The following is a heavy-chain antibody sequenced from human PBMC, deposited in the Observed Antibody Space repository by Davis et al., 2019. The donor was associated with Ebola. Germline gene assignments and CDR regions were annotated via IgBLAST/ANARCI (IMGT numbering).Heavy chain of an antibody. CDR1: GYIFTRYS. Sequence: AASVKVSCKTSGYIFTRYSIHWVRQAPGEGLEWVGWINGGNGDTKCSQKFQGRVTFTRDASASTAYMELSSLRPEDTAMYYCARDEDVWGQGTTVTVPS. V-gene: IGHV1-3*01. CDR2: INGGNGDT. J-gene: IGHJ6*02. CDR3: ARDEDV.